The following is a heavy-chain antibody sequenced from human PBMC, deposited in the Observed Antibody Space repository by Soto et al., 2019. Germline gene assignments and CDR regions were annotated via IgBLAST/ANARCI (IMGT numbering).Heavy chain of an antibody. Sequence: PSDTLSLACTASGGTISIYEWNGILQTPGKGLEWIGCIYYSGNTKYNPSLKSRVTISVDTSKNQFSLKLSSVTAADTAVYYCASFYDRSGYYSFDHWGQGTPVTVSS. CDR2: IYYSGNT. V-gene: IGHV4-59*07. D-gene: IGHD3-22*01. CDR3: ASFYDRSGYYSFDH. CDR1: GGTISIYE. J-gene: IGHJ4*02.